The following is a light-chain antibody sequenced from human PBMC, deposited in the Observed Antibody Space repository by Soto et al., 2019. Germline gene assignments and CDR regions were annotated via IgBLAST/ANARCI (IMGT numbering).Light chain of an antibody. V-gene: IGKV1-39*01. CDR1: QDISNY. CDR2: AAS. CDR3: QQSYSTPLT. J-gene: IGKJ4*01. Sequence: DIHSTHSPSSLSASLGDRVTITCQASQDISNYLNWYQQKPGKAPKLLIYAASSLQSGVPSRFSGSGSGTDFTLTISSLQPEDFATYYCQQSYSTPLTFGGGTKVDIK.